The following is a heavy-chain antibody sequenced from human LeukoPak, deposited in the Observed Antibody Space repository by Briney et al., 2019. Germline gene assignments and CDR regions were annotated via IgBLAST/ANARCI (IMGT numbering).Heavy chain of an antibody. CDR3: ARLSGYNLSRNASNF. CDR1: GGSVSHTAYY. V-gene: IGHV4-39*01. Sequence: PSETLSLTCTVSGGSVSHTAYYWGWIRQPPGKGLEWIGNIYMNGHTYYNPSLALRSRVTLSLDTSTNEFSLKVSSVTAADTAVYYCARLSGYNLSRNASNFWGQGTMVTVSS. CDR2: IYMNGHT. D-gene: IGHD5-12*01. J-gene: IGHJ4*03.